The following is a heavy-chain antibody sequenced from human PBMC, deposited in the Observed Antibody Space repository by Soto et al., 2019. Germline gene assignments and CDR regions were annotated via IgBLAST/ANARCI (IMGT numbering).Heavy chain of an antibody. CDR3: ARPKGYCSGGSCYYYFDY. D-gene: IGHD2-15*01. Sequence: ELQLLESGGGLVQLGGSLRLSCAASGFTLSSYAMSWVRQAPGKGLEWVSAISGSGGSTYYADSVKGRFTISRDNFKNTLYLQMNSLRAEDTAVYYCARPKGYCSGGSCYYYFDYWGQGTLVTVSS. CDR2: ISGSGGST. J-gene: IGHJ4*02. CDR1: GFTLSSYA. V-gene: IGHV3-23*01.